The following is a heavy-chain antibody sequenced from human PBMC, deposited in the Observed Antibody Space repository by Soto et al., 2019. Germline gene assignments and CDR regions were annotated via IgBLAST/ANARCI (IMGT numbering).Heavy chain of an antibody. CDR3: ARDQPGYSYGYGLGY. J-gene: IGHJ4*02. Sequence: EVQLVESGGGLVKPGGSLRLSCAASGFTFSSYSMNWVRQAPGKGLDWVSSISSSSSYIYYADSVKGRFTISRDNAKNSLYLQMNSLRAEDTAVYYCARDQPGYSYGYGLGYWGQGTLVTVSS. CDR1: GFTFSSYS. D-gene: IGHD5-18*01. CDR2: ISSSSSYI. V-gene: IGHV3-21*01.